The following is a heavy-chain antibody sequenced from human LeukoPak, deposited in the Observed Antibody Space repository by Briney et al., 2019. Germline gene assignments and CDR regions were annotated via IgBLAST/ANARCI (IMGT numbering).Heavy chain of an antibody. CDR2: ISSSSSYI. CDR1: GFTFNTYN. D-gene: IGHD3-22*01. V-gene: IGHV3-21*01. J-gene: IGHJ4*02. Sequence: KPGGSLRLSCVGSGFTFNTYNMNWVRQAPGKGLEWVSSISSSSSYIYCADSVKGRFTISRDNAKNSLYLQMNSLRAEDTAVYYCARLYDGSAYHADHFDYWGQGTLVIVSS. CDR3: ARLYDGSAYHADHFDY.